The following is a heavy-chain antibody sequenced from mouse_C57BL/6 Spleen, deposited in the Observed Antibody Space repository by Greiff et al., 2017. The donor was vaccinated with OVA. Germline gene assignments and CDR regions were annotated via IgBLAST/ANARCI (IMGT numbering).Heavy chain of an antibody. CDR1: GYTFTDYE. CDR2: IDPETGGT. V-gene: IGHV1-15*01. CDR3: TSCRSPAWFAY. Sequence: QVQLKESGAELVRPGASVTLSCKASGYTFTDYEMHWVKQTPVHGLEWIGAIDPETGGTAYNQKFKGKAILTADKSSSTAYMELRSLTSEDSAVYYCTSCRSPAWFAYWGQGTLVTVSA. J-gene: IGHJ3*01.